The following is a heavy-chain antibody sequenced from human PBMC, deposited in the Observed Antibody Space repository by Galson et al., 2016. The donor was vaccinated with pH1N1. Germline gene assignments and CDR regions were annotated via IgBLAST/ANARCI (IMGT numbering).Heavy chain of an antibody. D-gene: IGHD2-15*01. CDR1: GGSISSNDYY. Sequence: SETLSLTCTVSGGSISSNDYYWTWIRQPPGKGLEWIGTIYSSGSTYDNPSLKSRVTISVDTSKNQFFLKLSSVTAADTAVYYCAREDCSSGPGPLDSWGQGTLVIVSS. CDR3: AREDCSSGPGPLDS. J-gene: IGHJ4*02. V-gene: IGHV4-39*07. CDR2: IYSSGST.